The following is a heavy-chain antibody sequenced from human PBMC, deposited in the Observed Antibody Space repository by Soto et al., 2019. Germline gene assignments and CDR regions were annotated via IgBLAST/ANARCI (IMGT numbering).Heavy chain of an antibody. CDR1: GYTFTSYD. CDR2: MNPNSGNT. CDR3: ARKLVVVVAATLDYDYYGMDV. V-gene: IGHV1-8*01. Sequence: QVQLVQSGAEVKKPGASVKVSCKASGYTFTSYDINWVRQATGQGLEWMGWMNPNSGNTGYAQKFQGRVTMTRNTSISTAYMELSSLRSEDTAVYYCARKLVVVVAATLDYDYYGMDVWGQGTTVTVSS. J-gene: IGHJ6*02. D-gene: IGHD2-15*01.